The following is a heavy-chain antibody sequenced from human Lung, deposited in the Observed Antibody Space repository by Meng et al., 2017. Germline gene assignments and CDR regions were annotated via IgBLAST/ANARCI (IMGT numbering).Heavy chain of an antibody. D-gene: IGHD5-12*01. V-gene: IGHV1-18*01. Sequence: ASVKVSCKASGYTFTSYGISWVRQAPGQGLEWMGWISAYNGNTNYAQKLQGRVTMTTDKSTSTAYMELRSLRSDDTAVYYCARDRGGYAKNWFDPWGQGTLVTVSS. CDR3: ARDRGGYAKNWFDP. J-gene: IGHJ5*02. CDR2: ISAYNGNT. CDR1: GYTFTSYG.